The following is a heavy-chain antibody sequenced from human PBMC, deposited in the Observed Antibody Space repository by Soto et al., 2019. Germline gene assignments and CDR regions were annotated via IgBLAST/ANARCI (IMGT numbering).Heavy chain of an antibody. CDR3: AGYDFWSGYFDP. CDR1: GGSISSYY. D-gene: IGHD3-3*01. J-gene: IGHJ5*02. Sequence: SETLSLTCTVSGGSISSYYWSWIRQPPGKGLEWIGYIYYSGSTNYNPSLKSRVTISVDTSKNQFSLKLSSVTAADTAVYYCAGYDFWSGYFDPWGQGTMVTVSS. CDR2: IYYSGST. V-gene: IGHV4-59*01.